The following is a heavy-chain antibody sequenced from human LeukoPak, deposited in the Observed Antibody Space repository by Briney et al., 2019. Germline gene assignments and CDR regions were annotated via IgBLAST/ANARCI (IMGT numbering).Heavy chain of an antibody. CDR2: IYYSGST. CDR3: ARASNWFDP. Sequence: KPSETLSLTCTVSGGSISSYYWSWIRQPPGKGLEWIGYIYYSGSTYYNPSLKSRVTISVDTSKNQFSLKLSSVTAADTAVYYSARASNWFDPWGQGTLVTVSS. CDR1: GGSISSYY. V-gene: IGHV4-59*12. J-gene: IGHJ5*02.